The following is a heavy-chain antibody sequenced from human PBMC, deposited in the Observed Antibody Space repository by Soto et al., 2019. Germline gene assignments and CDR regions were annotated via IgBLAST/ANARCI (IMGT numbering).Heavy chain of an antibody. CDR3: ARVIMGSVNWFDP. J-gene: IGHJ5*02. CDR2: IYYSGST. Sequence: SETLSLTCTVSGGSISSYYWSWIRQPPGKGLEWIGYIYYSGSTNYNPSLKSRVTISVDTSKNQFSLKLSSVTAADTAVYYCARVIMGSVNWFDPRGKGTLVTVSS. D-gene: IGHD2-8*01. CDR1: GGSISSYY. V-gene: IGHV4-59*01.